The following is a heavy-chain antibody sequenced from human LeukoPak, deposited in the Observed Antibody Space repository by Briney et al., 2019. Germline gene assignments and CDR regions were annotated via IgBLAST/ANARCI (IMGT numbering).Heavy chain of an antibody. J-gene: IGHJ4*02. CDR2: INAGNGNT. D-gene: IGHD6-13*01. Sequence: GASVKVSCKASGYTSTSYAMHWVRQAPGQRLEWMGWINAGNGNTKYSQEFQGRVTITMDTSASTAYMELSSLRSEDMAMYYCARARQYSGTWGFDYWGQGTLVTVSS. V-gene: IGHV1-3*03. CDR3: ARARQYSGTWGFDY. CDR1: GYTSTSYA.